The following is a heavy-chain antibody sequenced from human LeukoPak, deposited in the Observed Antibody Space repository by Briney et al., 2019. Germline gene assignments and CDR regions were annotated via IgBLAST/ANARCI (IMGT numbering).Heavy chain of an antibody. CDR1: GYTLTELS. D-gene: IGHD3-10*01. CDR3: AVDYYGSGSYYLPPFDY. J-gene: IGHJ4*02. V-gene: IGHV1-24*01. Sequence: GASVKVSCKVSGYTLTELSMHWVRQAPGKGLEWMGGFDPEDGETIYAQKFQGRVTMTEDTSTDTAYMDLSSLRSEDTAVYYCAVDYYGSGSYYLPPFDYWGQGTLVTVSS. CDR2: FDPEDGET.